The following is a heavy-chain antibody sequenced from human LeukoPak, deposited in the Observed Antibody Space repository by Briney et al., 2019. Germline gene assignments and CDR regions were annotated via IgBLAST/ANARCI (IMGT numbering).Heavy chain of an antibody. CDR2: LYTGHTT. J-gene: IGHJ4*02. CDR1: GFAFSSNY. V-gene: IGHV3-53*01. D-gene: IGHD4-17*01. Sequence: PGGSLTLSCAASGFAFSSNYMSWVRQAPGKGLEWVSVLYTGHTTYYADSVKHRFSISRDDSKNTLFLQMNRLRAEDTGVYYCVAPYADYVSGYDYWGQGTLVTVSS. CDR3: VAPYADYVSGYDY.